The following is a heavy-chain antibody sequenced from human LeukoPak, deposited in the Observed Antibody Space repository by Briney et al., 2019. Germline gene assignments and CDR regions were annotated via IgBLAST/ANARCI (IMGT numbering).Heavy chain of an antibody. V-gene: IGHV1-2*02. CDR2: INPNSGGT. CDR1: VYTFTGYY. CDR3: ARAPETYYYDSSGYLHY. D-gene: IGHD3-22*01. J-gene: IGHJ4*02. Sequence: ASVELFCKASVYTFTGYYMHWVRQAPGQGLEWMGWINPNSGGTNYAQKFQGRVTMTRDTSISTAYMELSRLRSHDTAVYYCARAPETYYYDSSGYLHYWGQGTLVTVSS.